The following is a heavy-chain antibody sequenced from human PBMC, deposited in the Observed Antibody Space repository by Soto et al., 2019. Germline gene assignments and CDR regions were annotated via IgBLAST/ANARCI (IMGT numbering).Heavy chain of an antibody. CDR1: GFTLSSYS. V-gene: IGHV3-48*04. CDR2: TSGADRNIV. J-gene: IGHJ4*02. Sequence: EVQLVESGGALVQPGGSLRLSCAASGFTLSSYSMQWGRQAPGKGPEWVSYTSGADRNIVCYAESVKGRFTVSRDDAKNSLYLQMNSLRADDSAVYSCARGFSGACWFEYWGQGALVTVSS. CDR3: ARGFSGACWFEY. D-gene: IGHD2-21*02.